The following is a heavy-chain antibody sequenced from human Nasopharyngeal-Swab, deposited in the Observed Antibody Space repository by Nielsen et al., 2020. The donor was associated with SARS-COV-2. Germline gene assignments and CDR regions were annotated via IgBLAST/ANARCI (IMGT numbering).Heavy chain of an antibody. CDR3: ARESLWLDV. V-gene: IGHV3-30*03. Sequence: GESLKISCAASGFTFSTYGMHWVRQAPGKGLEWVAAISRDGTYTHYADSVKGRFIISRDNSKTTLYVHMNSLRAEDTAVYYCARESLWLDVWGKGTTVTVSS. D-gene: IGHD2/OR15-2a*01. CDR2: ISRDGTYT. J-gene: IGHJ6*04. CDR1: GFTFSTYG.